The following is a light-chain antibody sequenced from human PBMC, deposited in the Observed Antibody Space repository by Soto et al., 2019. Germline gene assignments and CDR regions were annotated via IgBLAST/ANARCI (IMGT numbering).Light chain of an antibody. Sequence: DIQMTQSPSSLSASVGDRVTITCRASQSISSYLNWYQQKPGKAPKLLIYAASSLQSGVPSRFXGSGSETDFTLTISSLQPEDFATYYCQQSYSTPLFIFGPGTKVDIK. V-gene: IGKV1-39*01. CDR3: QQSYSTPLFI. J-gene: IGKJ3*01. CDR2: AAS. CDR1: QSISSY.